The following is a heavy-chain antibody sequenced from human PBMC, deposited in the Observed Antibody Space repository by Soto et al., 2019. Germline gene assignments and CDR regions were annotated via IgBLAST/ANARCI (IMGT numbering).Heavy chain of an antibody. CDR3: ARDSSGWYGLDY. V-gene: IGHV2-5*02. J-gene: IGHJ4*02. Sequence: QITLKESGPTLVKPTQTLTLTCTFSGFSLSTRGVGVGWIRQPPGKALEWLALIYWDDDQRYSPSLKSRLTITKDTSKNQVVLTVTIMDPVDTATYFSARDSSGWYGLDYWGQGILVTVSS. CDR2: IYWDDDQ. CDR1: GFSLSTRGVG. D-gene: IGHD6-19*01.